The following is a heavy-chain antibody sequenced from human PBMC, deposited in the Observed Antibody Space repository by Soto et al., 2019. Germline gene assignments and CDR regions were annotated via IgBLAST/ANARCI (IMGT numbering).Heavy chain of an antibody. D-gene: IGHD6-19*01. CDR3: ARSGWHDAFDI. CDR1: GFIFTSYA. J-gene: IGHJ3*02. CDR2: ISNSGGST. Sequence: EVQLLESGGGLVQPGGSLRLSCAASGFIFTSYAMSWVRQAPGKGLEWVSGISNSGGSTDYADSVKGRFFISRDNSKNTLYLQMNSLRAEDTAVFYCARSGWHDAFDIWGQGKMVTVSS. V-gene: IGHV3-23*01.